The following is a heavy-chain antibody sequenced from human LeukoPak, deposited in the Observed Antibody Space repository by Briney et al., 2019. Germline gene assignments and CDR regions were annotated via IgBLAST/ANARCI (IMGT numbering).Heavy chain of an antibody. CDR3: AKQNMDYYYMDV. J-gene: IGHJ6*03. CDR1: GFTFDDYT. CDR2: ISWDGGST. Sequence: GGSLRLSCAASGFTFDDYTMHWVRQAPGKGLEWVSLISWDGGSTYYADSVKGRFTISRDNSKNSLYLQMNSLRTEDTALYYCAKQNMDYYYMDVWGKGTTVTVSS. V-gene: IGHV3-43*01.